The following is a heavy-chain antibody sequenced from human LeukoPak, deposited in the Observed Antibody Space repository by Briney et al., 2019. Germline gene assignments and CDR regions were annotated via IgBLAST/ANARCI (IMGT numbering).Heavy chain of an antibody. J-gene: IGHJ5*02. CDR3: ARVPTDYYGSGSYLDWFDP. Sequence: WASVKVSCKASGYTFTSYGISWVRQAPGQGLEWMGWISAYNGNTNYAQKLQGRVTMTTDTSTSTAYMELRSLRSDDTAVYYCARVPTDYYGSGSYLDWFDPWGQGTLVTVSS. D-gene: IGHD3-10*01. CDR1: GYTFTSYG. V-gene: IGHV1-18*01. CDR2: ISAYNGNT.